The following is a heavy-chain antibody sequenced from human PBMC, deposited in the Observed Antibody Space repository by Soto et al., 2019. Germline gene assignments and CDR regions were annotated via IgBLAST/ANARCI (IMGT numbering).Heavy chain of an antibody. V-gene: IGHV4-30-4*01. CDR1: GGSISSGDYY. CDR2: IYYSGST. CDR3: ARTPYYYDSSGYYPNWFDP. D-gene: IGHD3-22*01. J-gene: IGHJ5*02. Sequence: SETLSLTCTVSGGSISSGDYYWSWIRQPPGKGLEWIGYIYYSGSTYYNPSLKSRVTISVDTSKNQFSLKLSSVTAADTAVYYCARTPYYYDSSGYYPNWFDPWGQGTLVTVSS.